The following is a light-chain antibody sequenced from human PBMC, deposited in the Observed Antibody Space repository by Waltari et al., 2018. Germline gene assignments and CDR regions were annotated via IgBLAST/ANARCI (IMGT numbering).Light chain of an antibody. CDR2: AAS. Sequence: DIQMTQSPSSLSASVGDRVTITCRASQTINTFLNWYQEKPGKAPKLLIYAASSLQTGVPARFSVSGSGTEFTLTISSLLPEDFATYYCQQSYSIFWTFGQGTKVEIK. CDR3: QQSYSIFWT. J-gene: IGKJ1*01. V-gene: IGKV1-39*01. CDR1: QTINTF.